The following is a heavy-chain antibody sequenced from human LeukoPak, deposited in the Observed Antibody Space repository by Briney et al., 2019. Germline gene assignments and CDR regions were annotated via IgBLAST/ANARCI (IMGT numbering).Heavy chain of an antibody. CDR2: IYYSGST. CDR1: GGSISSYY. V-gene: IGHV4-59*01. D-gene: IGHD5-24*01. J-gene: IGHJ5*02. CDR3: ARDRRDGYNFYLDP. Sequence: PSETLSLTCTVSGGSISSYYWSWIRQPPGKGLEWIGYIYYSGSTNYNPSLKSRVTIAVDTSKNQYSLKLSSVPAADTAVYYCARDRRDGYNFYLDPWGQGTLVTVSP.